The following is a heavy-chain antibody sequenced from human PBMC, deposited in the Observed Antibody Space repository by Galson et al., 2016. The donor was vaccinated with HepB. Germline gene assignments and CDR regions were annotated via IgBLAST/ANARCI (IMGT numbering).Heavy chain of an antibody. CDR2: IIPIFGTA. CDR3: ARDYYDSSGYGVDWFDP. D-gene: IGHD3-22*01. CDR1: GGTFSSYA. J-gene: IGHJ5*02. Sequence: SVKVSCKASGGTFSSYAISWVRQAPGQGLEWMGGIIPIFGTANYAQKFQGRVTITADESTSTAYMELSSLRSDDTAVYYCARDYYDSSGYGVDWFDPWGQGTLVTVSS. V-gene: IGHV1-69*13.